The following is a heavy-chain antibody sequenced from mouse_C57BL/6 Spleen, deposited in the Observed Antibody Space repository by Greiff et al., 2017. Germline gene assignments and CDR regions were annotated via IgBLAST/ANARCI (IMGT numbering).Heavy chain of an antibody. CDR2: IYPRSGNT. CDR1: GYTFTSYG. CDR3: ARPRYDYPDY. D-gene: IGHD2-4*01. J-gene: IGHJ2*01. V-gene: IGHV1-81*01. Sequence: VKLMESGAELARPGASVKLSCKASGYTFTSYGISWVKQRTGQGLEWIGEIYPRSGNTYYNEKFKGKATLTADKSSSTAYMELRSLTSEDSAVYFCARPRYDYPDYWGQGTTLTVSS.